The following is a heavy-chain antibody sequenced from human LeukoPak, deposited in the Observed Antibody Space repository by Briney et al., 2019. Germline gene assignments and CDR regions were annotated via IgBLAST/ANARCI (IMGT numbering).Heavy chain of an antibody. CDR3: ARVYYSLLRYFDWSPKYFDY. CDR1: GYTFTGYY. J-gene: IGHJ4*02. Sequence: EASVKVSCKASGYTFTGYYMHWVRQAPGQGLEWMGWINPSSGGTNYAQKFQGRVTMTRDTSISTAYMELSRLRSDDTAVYYCARVYYSLLRYFDWSPKYFDYWGQGTLVTVSS. V-gene: IGHV1-2*02. CDR2: INPSSGGT. D-gene: IGHD3-9*01.